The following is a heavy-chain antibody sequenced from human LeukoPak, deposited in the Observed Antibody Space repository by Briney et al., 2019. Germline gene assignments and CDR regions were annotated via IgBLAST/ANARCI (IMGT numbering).Heavy chain of an antibody. V-gene: IGHV1-69*13. D-gene: IGHD2-2*01. CDR1: GGTFSSYA. CDR2: IIPIFGTA. Sequence: ASVKVSCKASGGTFSSYAISWVRQAPGQGLEWMGGIIPIFGTANYAKKFQGRVTITADESTSTAYMELSSLRSEDTAVYYCASPQKGCSSTSCYPEYYGMDVWGKGTTVTVSS. CDR3: ASPQKGCSSTSCYPEYYGMDV. J-gene: IGHJ6*04.